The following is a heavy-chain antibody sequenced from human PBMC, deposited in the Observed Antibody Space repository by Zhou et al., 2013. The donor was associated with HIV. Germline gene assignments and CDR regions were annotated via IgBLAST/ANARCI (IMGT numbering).Heavy chain of an antibody. CDR1: GYIFTSYG. V-gene: IGHV1-18*01. Sequence: QGQLVQSGAEVKKPGASVKVSCKASGYIFTSYGISWVRQAPRQGLEWMGWISAYNGNRNYAQKFQGRVTMTTDTSTSTAYMELRSLRSEDTAVYYCASTPAKYGLRFYYYMDVWGKGTTVTVSS. D-gene: IGHD4-17*01. CDR3: ASTPAKYGLRFYYYMDV. CDR2: ISAYNGNR. J-gene: IGHJ6*03.